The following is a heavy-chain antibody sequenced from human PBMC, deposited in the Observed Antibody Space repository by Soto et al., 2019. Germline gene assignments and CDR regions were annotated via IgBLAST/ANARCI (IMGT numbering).Heavy chain of an antibody. CDR1: GGSISSSSYY. J-gene: IGHJ4*02. V-gene: IGHV4-39*01. Sequence: SETLSFTCTVSGGSISSSSYYWGWIRQPPGKGLEWIGSIYYSGSTYYNPSLKSRVTISVDTSKNQFSLKLSSVTAADTAVYYCARGPYYYGSGSYRYIAPKYYFDYWGQGTLVTVSS. D-gene: IGHD3-10*01. CDR3: ARGPYYYGSGSYRYIAPKYYFDY. CDR2: IYYSGST.